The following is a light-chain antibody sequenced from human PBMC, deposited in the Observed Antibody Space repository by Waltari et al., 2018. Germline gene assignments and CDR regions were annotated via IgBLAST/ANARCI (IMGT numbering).Light chain of an antibody. CDR1: AFPKTH. CDR2: KDS. J-gene: IGLJ2*01. Sequence: SYELTQPPSVSVSPGPTARITCPRDAFPKTHASWYQPKPGQAPVLVIYKDSERPSGIPERFSGSSSGTTVTLTISGVQAEDEADYYCQSADSSGTYVVFGGGTKLTVL. V-gene: IGLV3-25*03. CDR3: QSADSSGTYVV.